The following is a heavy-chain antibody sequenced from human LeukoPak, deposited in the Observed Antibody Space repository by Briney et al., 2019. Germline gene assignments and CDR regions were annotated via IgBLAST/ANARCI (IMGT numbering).Heavy chain of an antibody. CDR2: ISSSSSYI. CDR3: AREQYSSSWYPTASDY. Sequence: GSLRLSCAASGFTFSDYYMSWIRQAPGKGLEWVSSISSSSSYIYYADSVKGRFTISRDNAKNSLYLQMNSLRAEDTAVYYCAREQYSSSWYPTASDYWGQGTLVTVSS. V-gene: IGHV3-11*06. CDR1: GFTFSDYY. J-gene: IGHJ4*02. D-gene: IGHD6-13*01.